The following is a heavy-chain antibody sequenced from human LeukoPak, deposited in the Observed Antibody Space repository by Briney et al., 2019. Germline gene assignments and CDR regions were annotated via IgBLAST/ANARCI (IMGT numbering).Heavy chain of an antibody. V-gene: IGHV3-30*04. Sequence: GGSLRLSCAASGFTFSSYAMHWVRQAPGKGLEWVAVISYDGSNKYYADSVKGRFTISRDNSKNTLYLQMTSLRAEDTAVYYCARDSRDIVVVVAAKYYYYYRDVWGKGTTVTVSS. D-gene: IGHD2-15*01. CDR1: GFTFSSYA. CDR2: ISYDGSNK. CDR3: ARDSRDIVVVVAAKYYYYYRDV. J-gene: IGHJ6*03.